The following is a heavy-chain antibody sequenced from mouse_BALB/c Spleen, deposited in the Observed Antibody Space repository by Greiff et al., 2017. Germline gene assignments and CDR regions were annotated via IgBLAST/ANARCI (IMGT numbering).Heavy chain of an antibody. Sequence: VQLQQSGAELAKPGASVKMSCKASGYTFTSYWMHWVKQRPGQGLEWIGYINPSTGYTEYNQKFKDKATLTADKSSSTAYMQLSSLTSEDSAVYYCPRVTTATLDYWGQGTTLTVSS. CDR1: GYTFTSYW. V-gene: IGHV1-7*01. CDR2: INPSTGYT. J-gene: IGHJ2*01. D-gene: IGHD1-2*01. CDR3: PRVTTATLDY.